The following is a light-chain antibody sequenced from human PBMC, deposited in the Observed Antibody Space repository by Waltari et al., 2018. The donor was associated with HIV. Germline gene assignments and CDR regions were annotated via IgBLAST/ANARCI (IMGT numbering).Light chain of an antibody. J-gene: IGLJ3*02. V-gene: IGLV1-44*01. Sequence: QSVLTQPPSASGTPGQRVSISCSGSSSNIGSNIVNWYQQLPGTAPKLLISSKHQRPSGFPYRFSGSKSGSSASLAVSGLQSEDEADYYCAAWDDSLNAWVFGGGTKLTVL. CDR3: AAWDDSLNAWV. CDR1: SSNIGSNI. CDR2: SKH.